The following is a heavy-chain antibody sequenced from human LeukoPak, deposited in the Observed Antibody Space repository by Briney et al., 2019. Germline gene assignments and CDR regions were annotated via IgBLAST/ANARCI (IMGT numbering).Heavy chain of an antibody. CDR3: ARGAMVRGVINNWFDP. CDR1: GGSISSGGYS. D-gene: IGHD3-10*01. Sequence: SETLSLTCAVSGGSISSGGYSWSWIRQPSGKGLEWIGYIYHSGSTYYNPSLKSRVTISVDRSKNQFSLKLSSVTAADTAVYYCARGAMVRGVINNWFDPWGQGTLVTVSS. V-gene: IGHV4-30-2*01. J-gene: IGHJ5*02. CDR2: IYHSGST.